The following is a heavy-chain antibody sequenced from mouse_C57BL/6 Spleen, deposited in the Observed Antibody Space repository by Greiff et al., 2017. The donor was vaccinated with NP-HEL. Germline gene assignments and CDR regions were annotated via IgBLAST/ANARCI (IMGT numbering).Heavy chain of an antibody. D-gene: IGHD1-1*01. CDR1: GYTFTSYG. Sequence: VQLQQSGAELARPGASVKLSCKASGYTFTSYGISWVKQRPGQGLEWIGEIYPRSGNTYYNEKFKGKATLTADKSSSTAYMELRSLTSEDSAVYFCARSVYYGSSYGYWGQGTTLTVSS. CDR2: IYPRSGNT. V-gene: IGHV1-81*01. J-gene: IGHJ2*01. CDR3: ARSVYYGSSYGY.